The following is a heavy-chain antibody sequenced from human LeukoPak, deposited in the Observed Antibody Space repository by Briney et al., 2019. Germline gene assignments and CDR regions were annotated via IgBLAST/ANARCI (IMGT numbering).Heavy chain of an antibody. Sequence: SGPTLVNPTQTLTLTCTFSGFSLPTSRVGVAWIRQPPGKALEWLALFYSNDDRRYRSSLKSRLTITADTSKSQVVLTMTNMDPVDTATYYCATYSSSSATIDYWGQGTLVTVSS. CDR3: ATYSSSSATIDY. J-gene: IGHJ4*02. CDR1: GFSLPTSRVG. D-gene: IGHD6-6*01. V-gene: IGHV2-5*01. CDR2: FYSNDDR.